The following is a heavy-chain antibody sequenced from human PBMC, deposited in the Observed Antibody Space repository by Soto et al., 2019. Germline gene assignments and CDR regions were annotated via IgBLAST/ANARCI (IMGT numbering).Heavy chain of an antibody. Sequence: PGESLKISCKGSGYSFTSYWIGWMRQMPGKGLEWMGIIYPGDSDTRYSPSFQGQVTISADKSISTAYLQWSSLKASDTAMYYCARPPKYCSGGSCYDYWGQGTLVTVSS. V-gene: IGHV5-51*01. CDR1: GYSFTSYW. D-gene: IGHD2-15*01. CDR3: ARPPKYCSGGSCYDY. CDR2: IYPGDSDT. J-gene: IGHJ4*02.